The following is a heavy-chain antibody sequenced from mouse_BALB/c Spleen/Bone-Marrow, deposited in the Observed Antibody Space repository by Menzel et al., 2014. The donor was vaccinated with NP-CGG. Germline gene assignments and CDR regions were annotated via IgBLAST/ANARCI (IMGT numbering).Heavy chain of an antibody. V-gene: IGHV7-1*02. D-gene: IGHD2-3*01. Sequence: VQLQQSGGGLVQPGGSLILSCATSGFTFSDFYMEWVRQPPGKRLEWIAASRNKANDYTTEYSASVRGRFIVSRDTSQSILYLQMNALRVEDTAIYYCARDPRWLLAMDNWGQGTSVTVSS. CDR1: GFTFSDFY. CDR2: SRNKANDYTT. J-gene: IGHJ4*01. CDR3: ARDPRWLLAMDN.